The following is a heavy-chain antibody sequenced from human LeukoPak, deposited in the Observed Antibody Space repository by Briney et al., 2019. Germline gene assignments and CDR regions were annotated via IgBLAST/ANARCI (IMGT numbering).Heavy chain of an antibody. Sequence: GGSLRPSCAASGFTFSRYTMMWVRQAPGKGLQWVSSSTGVGGTYYADSVKGRFTVSRDKSENTLYLQMNSLSPEDTAVYYCAKGAASNKVDWFDPWGQGTLVTVSS. CDR2: STGVGGT. V-gene: IGHV3-23*01. D-gene: IGHD4-11*01. CDR3: AKGAASNKVDWFDP. CDR1: GFTFSRYT. J-gene: IGHJ5*02.